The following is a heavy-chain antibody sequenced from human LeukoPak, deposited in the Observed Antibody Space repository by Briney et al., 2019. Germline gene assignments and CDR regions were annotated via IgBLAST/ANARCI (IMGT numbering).Heavy chain of an antibody. D-gene: IGHD6-13*01. J-gene: IGHJ5*02. CDR1: GYTFTSYY. Sequence: GASVKVSCKASGYTFTSYYMHWVRQAPGQGLEWTGIINPSGGSTSYAQKFQGRVTMTRDTSTSTVYMELSSLRSEDTAVYYCAREVSAARFWFDPWGQGTLVTVSS. CDR2: INPSGGST. V-gene: IGHV1-46*01. CDR3: AREVSAARFWFDP.